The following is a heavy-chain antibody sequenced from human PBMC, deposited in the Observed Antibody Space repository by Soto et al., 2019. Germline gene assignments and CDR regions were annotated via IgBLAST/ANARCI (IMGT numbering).Heavy chain of an antibody. CDR1: GYTFSDYY. CDR3: ASHYDMWSGYLSPVDY. CDR2: IDTSGTKI. J-gene: IGHJ4*02. Sequence: GSLRFSCAASGYTFSDYYMSWIRQAPGKGLEWISYIDTSGTKIYYADSVKGRFTITRDNAKNSLYLEMNSLRDEDTAVYYCASHYDMWSGYLSPVDYWGQGTLVTVSS. D-gene: IGHD3-3*01. V-gene: IGHV3-11*01.